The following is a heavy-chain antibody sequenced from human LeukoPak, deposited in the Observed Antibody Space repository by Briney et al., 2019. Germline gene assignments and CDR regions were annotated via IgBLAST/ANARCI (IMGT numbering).Heavy chain of an antibody. CDR1: GFTFSSYS. CDR2: ISSSSDTI. D-gene: IGHD6-13*01. CDR3: ARGSSWYSIHYYYYMDV. Sequence: GGSLRLSCAASGFTFSSYSMNWVRQAPGKGLEWVSYISSSSDTIYYADSVKGRFTISRDNAKNSLYLQMNSLRAEDTAVYYCARGSSWYSIHYYYYMDVWGKGTTVTVSS. J-gene: IGHJ6*03. V-gene: IGHV3-48*01.